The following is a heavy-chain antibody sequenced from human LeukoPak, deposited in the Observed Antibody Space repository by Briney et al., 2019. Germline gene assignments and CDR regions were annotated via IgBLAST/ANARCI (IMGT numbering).Heavy chain of an antibody. J-gene: IGHJ1*01. CDR2: ISGNGDST. CDR1: GFTFSSYD. CDR3: ASHPASSIT. D-gene: IGHD6-13*01. V-gene: IGHV3-23*01. Sequence: GGSLRLSCAASGFTFSSYDMSWVRQAPGKGLEWVSAISGNGDSTYYVDSVKGRFTISRDNSKNTLYLQMNSLRAEDTAVYYCASHPASSITWGQGTLVTVSS.